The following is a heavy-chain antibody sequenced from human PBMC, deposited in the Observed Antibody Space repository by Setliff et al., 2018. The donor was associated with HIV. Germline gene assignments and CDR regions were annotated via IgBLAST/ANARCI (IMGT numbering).Heavy chain of an antibody. D-gene: IGHD6-19*01. J-gene: IGHJ5*02. CDR3: ARLNQQWLVRDSGSNWFDP. CDR1: GASISSFY. V-gene: IGHV4-59*08. CDR2: IYYSGST. Sequence: PSETLSLTCTVSGASISSFYWSWIRQPPGKGLDWIGYIYYSGSTNYNPSLKSRVTMSVDTSKNRFSLKLNSVTAADTAVYYCARLNQQWLVRDSGSNWFDPWGQGILVTVS.